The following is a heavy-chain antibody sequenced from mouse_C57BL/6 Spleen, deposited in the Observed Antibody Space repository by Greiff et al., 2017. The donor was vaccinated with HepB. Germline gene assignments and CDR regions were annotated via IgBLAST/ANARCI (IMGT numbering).Heavy chain of an antibody. D-gene: IGHD2-3*01. V-gene: IGHV1-64*01. CDR3: AGYDPLAMDY. Sequence: QVHVKQPGAELVKPGASVKLSCKASGYTFTSYWMHWVKQRPGQGLEWIGMIHPNSGSTNYNEKFKSKATLTVDKSSSTAYMQLSSLTSEDSAVYYCAGYDPLAMDYWGQGTSVTVSS. CDR2: IHPNSGST. CDR1: GYTFTSYW. J-gene: IGHJ4*01.